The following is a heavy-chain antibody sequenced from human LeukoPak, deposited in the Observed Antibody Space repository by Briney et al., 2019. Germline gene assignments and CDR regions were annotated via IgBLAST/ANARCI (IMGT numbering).Heavy chain of an antibody. Sequence: GGSLRLSCAASGFTFSSYGMHWVRQAPGKGLEWVAFIRYDGSNKYYAGSVKGRFTISRDNSKNTLYLQMNSLRAEDTAVYYCAKGKVTIFGVVIIRPNWFDPWGQGTLVTVSS. D-gene: IGHD3-3*01. CDR2: IRYDGSNK. CDR1: GFTFSSYG. J-gene: IGHJ5*02. V-gene: IGHV3-30*02. CDR3: AKGKVTIFGVVIIRPNWFDP.